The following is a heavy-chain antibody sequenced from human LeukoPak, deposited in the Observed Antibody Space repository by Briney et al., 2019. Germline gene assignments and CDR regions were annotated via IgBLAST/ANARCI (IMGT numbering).Heavy chain of an antibody. V-gene: IGHV3-11*01. CDR2: ISSRATTI. CDR3: ARAPLERRYFDRYYHYYMDV. D-gene: IGHD3-9*01. J-gene: IGHJ6*03. Sequence: PGGSLRLSCAASGFTFSDYYINWIRQAPGKGLEWLSYISSRATTIYYADSVKGRFTISRDNAKNSLYLQMNSLRAEDTAVYYCARAPLERRYFDRYYHYYMDVWGKGTTVTISS. CDR1: GFTFSDYY.